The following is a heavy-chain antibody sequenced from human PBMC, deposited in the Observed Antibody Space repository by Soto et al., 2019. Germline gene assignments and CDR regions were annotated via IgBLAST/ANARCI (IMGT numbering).Heavy chain of an antibody. CDR1: GGSISSSPYY. CDR2: MSYSGST. J-gene: IGHJ4*02. Sequence: QLQLQESGPGLVKPSETLSLTCTVSGGSISSSPYYWGWIRQPPGKGLEWIGSMSYSGSTYYNPSLKSRVTISVDTSKNQFSLKLTAVTAADTAVYYCARISGGGYYRFDYWGQGTLVTVSS. D-gene: IGHD3-10*01. V-gene: IGHV4-39*01. CDR3: ARISGGGYYRFDY.